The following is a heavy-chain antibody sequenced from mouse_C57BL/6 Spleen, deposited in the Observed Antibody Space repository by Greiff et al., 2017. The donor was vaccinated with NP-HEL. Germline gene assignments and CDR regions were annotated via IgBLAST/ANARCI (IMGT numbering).Heavy chain of an antibody. CDR1: GYSITSGYY. CDR2: ISYDGSN. V-gene: IGHV3-6*01. Sequence: EVQLQQSGPGLVKPSQSLSLTCSVTGYSITSGYYWNWIRQFPGNKLEWMGYISYDGSNNYNPSLKNRISITRDTSKNQFFLKLNSVTTEDTATYYCARPGPGYYAMDYWGQGTSVTVSS. CDR3: ARPGPGYYAMDY. D-gene: IGHD4-1*01. J-gene: IGHJ4*01.